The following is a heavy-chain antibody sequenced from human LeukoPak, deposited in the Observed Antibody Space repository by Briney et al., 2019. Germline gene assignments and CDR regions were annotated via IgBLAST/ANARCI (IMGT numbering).Heavy chain of an antibody. V-gene: IGHV4-38-2*02. CDR3: ARGELWFGEPHFDY. CDR1: GYSISSGYY. CDR2: IYHSGST. Sequence: SQTLSLTCTVSGYSISSGYYWGWIPQPPGKGLEWIGSIYHSGSTYYNPSLKSRVTISVDTSKNQFSLKLSSVTAADTAVYYCARGELWFGEPHFDYWGQGTLVTVSS. J-gene: IGHJ4*02. D-gene: IGHD3-10*01.